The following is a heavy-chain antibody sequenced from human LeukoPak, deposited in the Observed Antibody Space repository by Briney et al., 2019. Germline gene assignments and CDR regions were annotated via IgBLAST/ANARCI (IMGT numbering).Heavy chain of an antibody. CDR1: GFTFDDYA. CDR2: ISWNSGSI. J-gene: IGHJ4*02. Sequence: GGSLRLSCAASGFTFDDYAMHWVRQAPGKGLEWVSGISWNSGSIGYADPVKGRFTISRDNAKNSLYLQMNSLRAEDTALYYCAKDSYSSPEHFDYWGQGTLVTVSS. D-gene: IGHD6-13*01. V-gene: IGHV3-9*01. CDR3: AKDSYSSPEHFDY.